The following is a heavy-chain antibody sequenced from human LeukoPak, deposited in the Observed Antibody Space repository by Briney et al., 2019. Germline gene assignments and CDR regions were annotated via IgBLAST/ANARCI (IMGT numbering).Heavy chain of an antibody. CDR2: IIPIFGTA. J-gene: IGHJ6*03. CDR3: ASPLRHSSSSSRHGPKDPYYYYYMDV. CDR1: GGTFSSYA. D-gene: IGHD6-6*01. V-gene: IGHV1-69*01. Sequence: GSSVKVSCKASGGTFSSYAISWVRQAPGQGLEWMGGIIPIFGTANYAQKFQGRVTITADESTSTAYMELSSLRSEDTAVYYCASPLRHSSSSSRHGPKDPYYYYYMDVWGKGTTVTVSS.